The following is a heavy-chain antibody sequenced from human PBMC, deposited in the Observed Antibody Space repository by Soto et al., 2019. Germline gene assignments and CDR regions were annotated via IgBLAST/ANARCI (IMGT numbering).Heavy chain of an antibody. V-gene: IGHV1-69*02. D-gene: IGHD3-10*01. CDR1: GGTFSSYT. Sequence: ASVKVSCKASGGTFSSYTISWVRQAPGQGLEWMGRIIPILGIANYAQKFQGRVTITADKSTSTAYMELSSLRSEDTAVYYCLGYYYGSGSPRNWFDPWGQGTLVTVSS. CDR2: IIPILGIA. CDR3: LGYYYGSGSPRNWFDP. J-gene: IGHJ5*02.